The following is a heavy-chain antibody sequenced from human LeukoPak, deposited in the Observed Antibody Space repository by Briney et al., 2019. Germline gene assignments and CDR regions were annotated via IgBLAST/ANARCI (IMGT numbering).Heavy chain of an antibody. CDR2: ININSGGT. CDR3: AREPRPEYYYDSKPAGLYFDY. V-gene: IGHV1-2*02. D-gene: IGHD3-22*01. CDR1: RYTLTGYY. J-gene: IGHJ4*02. Sequence: ASVKVSCMPSRYTLTGYYMHWVRQAPGQGVEWMGWININSGGTNYAQKFQGRVTMFRDTSISTAYMELSRLRSDDTAVYYCAREPRPEYYYDSKPAGLYFDYWGQGTLVTVSS.